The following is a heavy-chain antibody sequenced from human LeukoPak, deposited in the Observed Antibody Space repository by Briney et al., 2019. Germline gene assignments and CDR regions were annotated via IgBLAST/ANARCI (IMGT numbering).Heavy chain of an antibody. J-gene: IGHJ4*02. D-gene: IGHD2-15*01. CDR3: AKHGLPLVVISAPLDY. V-gene: IGHV3-74*01. Sequence: GGSLRLSCAASGFTFSSYWMHWVRQAPGKGLVWVSRIISDGSSATYADSVKGRFTISRDNSKNTLYLQMNSLRAEDTAVYYCAKHGLPLVVISAPLDYWGQGTLVTVSS. CDR2: IISDGSSA. CDR1: GFTFSSYW.